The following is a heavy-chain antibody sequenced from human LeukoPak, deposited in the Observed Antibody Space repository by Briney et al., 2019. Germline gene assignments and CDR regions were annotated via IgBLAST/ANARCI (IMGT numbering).Heavy chain of an antibody. D-gene: IGHD6-19*01. CDR2: VYPGDSDT. CDR3: VRTSGWYSSWFDP. V-gene: IGHV5-51*01. CDR1: GYSFNTYW. Sequence: GESLKISCKGSGYSFNTYWIAWVRQMTGKGLEVMGIVYPGDSDTRYSPSFQGQVTISVDKSISTAYMQWSSLKASDTAIYYCVRTSGWYSSWFDPWGQGTLVTVSS. J-gene: IGHJ5*02.